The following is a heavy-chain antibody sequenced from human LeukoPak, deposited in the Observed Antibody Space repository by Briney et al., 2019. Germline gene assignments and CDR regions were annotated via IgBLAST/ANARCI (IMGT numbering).Heavy chain of an antibody. J-gene: IGHJ3*01. CDR2: INEDASTI. CDR3: GRELGYCSSTSGNVVFDF. D-gene: IGHD2-2*01. V-gene: IGHV3-74*03. Sequence: GGSLRLSCVASGFTLSRYWMHWVRQVPGKGLEWVSRINEDASTITYADSVKGRFTISRDNAKNTLYLQMNSLRAEDTAVYYCGRELGYCSSTSGNVVFDFWGQGKMVTVFS. CDR1: GFTLSRYW.